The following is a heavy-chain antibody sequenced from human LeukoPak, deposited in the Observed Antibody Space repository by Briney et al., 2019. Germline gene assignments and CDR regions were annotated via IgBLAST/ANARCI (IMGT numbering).Heavy chain of an antibody. CDR2: ISSSSSYI. Sequence: GGSLRLSCAASGFTFSSYSMNWVRQAPGKGLEWVSSISSSSSYIYYADSVKGRFTISRDNAKSSLYLQMNSLRAEDTAVYYCARDLGYDFWSGQFDAFDIWGQGTMVTVSS. D-gene: IGHD3-3*01. J-gene: IGHJ3*02. CDR1: GFTFSSYS. CDR3: ARDLGYDFWSGQFDAFDI. V-gene: IGHV3-21*01.